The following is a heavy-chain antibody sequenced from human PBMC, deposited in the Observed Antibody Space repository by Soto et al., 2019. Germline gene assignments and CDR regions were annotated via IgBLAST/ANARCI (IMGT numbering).Heavy chain of an antibody. CDR2: VSGSGDKT. D-gene: IGHD6-13*01. V-gene: IGHV3-23*01. J-gene: IGHJ6*02. Sequence: GGSLRLSCAASGYTFSSYAIIWIRQAPGKALEAVSRVSGSGDKTYYADSVKGRFTISRDNSKSTVFLQMNSLRAEDTAVYYCAKESSAAGSYWYGMDVWGQGTSVTVSS. CDR3: AKESSAAGSYWYGMDV. CDR1: GYTFSSYA.